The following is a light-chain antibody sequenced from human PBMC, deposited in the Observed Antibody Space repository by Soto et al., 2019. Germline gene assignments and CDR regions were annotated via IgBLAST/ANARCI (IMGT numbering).Light chain of an antibody. CDR1: QSVSSL. V-gene: IGKV3-11*01. CDR3: QQRSSWPLT. CDR2: DAS. Sequence: EIVLTQSPATLSLSPGERATLSCRASQSVSSLLAWYQQKPGQAPRLLIYDASNRATGIPARFSGSGSGTDFTLTISSLEPEDFAVYYCQQRSSWPLTFGGGTKVEIK. J-gene: IGKJ4*01.